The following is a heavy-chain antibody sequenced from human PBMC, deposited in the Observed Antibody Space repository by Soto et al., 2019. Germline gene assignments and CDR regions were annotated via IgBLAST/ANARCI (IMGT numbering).Heavy chain of an antibody. CDR2: IIPILGIA. D-gene: IGHD2-15*01. Sequence: QVQLVQSGAEVKKPGSSVKVSCKASGGTFSSYTISWVRQAPGQGLEWMGSIIPILGIANYAQKFQGRVTITADKSTSTAYMELSSLRSEDTAVYYCARGGYCSGGSCLDAFDIWGQGTMVTVSS. CDR1: GGTFSSYT. CDR3: ARGGYCSGGSCLDAFDI. V-gene: IGHV1-69*02. J-gene: IGHJ3*02.